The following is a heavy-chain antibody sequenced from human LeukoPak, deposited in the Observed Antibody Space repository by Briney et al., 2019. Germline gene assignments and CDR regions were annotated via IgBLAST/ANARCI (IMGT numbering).Heavy chain of an antibody. CDR2: INWNGGST. CDR1: GFTFDDYG. D-gene: IGHD2-15*01. V-gene: IGHV3-20*04. Sequence: GGSLRLSCAASGFTFDDYGMSWVRQAPGKGLEWVSGINWNGGSTGYADSGKGRFTISRDNAKNSLYLQMNSLRAEDTALYYCARERYCSGGSCRTGLNWFDPWGQGTLVTVSS. CDR3: ARERYCSGGSCRTGLNWFDP. J-gene: IGHJ5*02.